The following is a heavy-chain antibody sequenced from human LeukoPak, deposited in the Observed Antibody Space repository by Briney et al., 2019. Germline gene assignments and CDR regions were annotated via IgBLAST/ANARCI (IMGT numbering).Heavy chain of an antibody. Sequence: PGGSLRLSCAASGFTFSSYAMSWVRQAPGKGLEWVSAISGSGGSTYYADSVKGRFTISRDTSKNTLYLQMNSLRAEDTAVYYCAKNAPRGYYYDSRAKLGGQGTLVTVSS. CDR1: GFTFSSYA. V-gene: IGHV3-23*01. CDR3: AKNAPRGYYYDSRAKL. D-gene: IGHD3-22*01. J-gene: IGHJ4*02. CDR2: ISGSGGST.